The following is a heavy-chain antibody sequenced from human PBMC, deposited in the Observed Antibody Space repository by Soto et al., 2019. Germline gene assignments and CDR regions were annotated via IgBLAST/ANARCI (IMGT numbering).Heavy chain of an antibody. D-gene: IGHD5-12*01. CDR2: IKHDGSEK. Sequence: GGSLRLSCAASGFTFSSYWMSWVRQAPGKGLEWVANIKHDGSEKYYVDSVKGRFTISRDNAKNSLYLQMNSLRAEDTAVYYCARDEGVVNIVASDDFDYWGQGTLVTVSS. V-gene: IGHV3-7*01. J-gene: IGHJ4*02. CDR1: GFTFSSYW. CDR3: ARDEGVVNIVASDDFDY.